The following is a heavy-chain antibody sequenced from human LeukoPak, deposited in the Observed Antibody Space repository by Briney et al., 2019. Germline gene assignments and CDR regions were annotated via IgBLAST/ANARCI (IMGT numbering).Heavy chain of an antibody. CDR1: GFTFSSYG. CDR3: ARDSGSRVGGGMDA. J-gene: IGHJ6*02. V-gene: IGHV3-33*01. CDR2: IWHDGSNK. D-gene: IGHD1-26*01. Sequence: GRSLRLSCAASGFTFSSYGMHWVRQAPGKGLEWVAVIWHDGSNKYYADSVKGRFTISRDNSKNTLYLQMNSLRAEDTAVYYCARDSGSRVGGGMDAWGQGTTVTVSS.